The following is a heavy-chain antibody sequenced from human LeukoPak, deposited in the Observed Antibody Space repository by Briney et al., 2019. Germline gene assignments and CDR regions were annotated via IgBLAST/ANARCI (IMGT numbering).Heavy chain of an antibody. J-gene: IGHJ4*02. V-gene: IGHV3-7*03. CDR2: IKQDGSEK. CDR3: AKDWPWRVADDY. D-gene: IGHD6-19*01. Sequence: PGGSLSLSCVVSGFRLSSHYMNWVRQAPGKGLEWVANIKQDGSEKYYVDSVKGRFTISRDNAKNSLYLQMNSLRAEDTAVYYCAKDWPWRVADDYWGQGTLVTVSS. CDR1: GFRLSSHY.